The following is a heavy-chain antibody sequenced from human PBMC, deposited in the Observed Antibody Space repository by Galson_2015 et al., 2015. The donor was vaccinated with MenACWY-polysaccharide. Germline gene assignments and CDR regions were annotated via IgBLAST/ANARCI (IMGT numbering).Heavy chain of an antibody. J-gene: IGHJ4*02. CDR2: ITGDGSTS. CDR3: AKISLLSSNLDS. V-gene: IGHV3-23*01. D-gene: IGHD2/OR15-2a*01. CDR1: GFAFSSHA. Sequence: SLRLSCAASGFAFSSHAMGWDRRAPEKGLEWVSSITGDGSTSFYADSVRGRFTLSKDNSQNTLFLQMNSLRAEDTALYYCAKISLLSSNLDSWGQGTLVTVSS.